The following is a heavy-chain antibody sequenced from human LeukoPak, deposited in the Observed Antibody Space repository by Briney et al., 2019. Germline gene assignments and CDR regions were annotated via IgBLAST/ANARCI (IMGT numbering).Heavy chain of an antibody. V-gene: IGHV3-23*01. J-gene: IGHJ4*02. CDR2: ISGSGGST. CDR3: ARHHREFVAASGTYFDY. Sequence: GGSLRLSCAASGFIFTNYALTWVRQGPAKGLEWVSSISGSGGSTFYADSVKGRFTISRDNSKNTLFLQLDNLRPEDTAIYYCARHHREFVAASGTYFDYWGQGTLVTVSS. D-gene: IGHD6-13*01. CDR1: GFIFTNYA.